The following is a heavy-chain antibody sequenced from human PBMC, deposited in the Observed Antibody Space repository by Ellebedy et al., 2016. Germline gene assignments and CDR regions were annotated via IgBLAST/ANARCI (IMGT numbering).Heavy chain of an antibody. CDR3: ARGWRGGNSDGFDP. Sequence: HTGGSLRLSCAASGFTFSGYCMHWVRQAPGKGLVWVPRIDPDGNIRNYADSVSGRFSTSKDNAKYTLYLQMNSLSAEDTAVYYCARGWRGGNSDGFDPWGQGTLVTVSS. CDR1: GFTFSGYC. CDR2: IDPDGNIR. V-gene: IGHV3-74*01. D-gene: IGHD4-23*01. J-gene: IGHJ5*02.